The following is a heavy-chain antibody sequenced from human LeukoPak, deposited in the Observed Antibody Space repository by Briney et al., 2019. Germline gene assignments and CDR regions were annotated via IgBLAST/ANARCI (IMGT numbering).Heavy chain of an antibody. D-gene: IGHD3-22*01. CDR2: IYSGGST. V-gene: IGHV3-66*04. Sequence: PGGSLRLSCAGSGFTVSSNYMSWVRQAPGKGLEWVSVIYSGGSTYYADSVKGRFTISRDNAKSSLYLQMSSLKTEDTAVYYCTRHNYDRSGYGAFDICGQGTMVTVSS. CDR1: GFTVSSNY. J-gene: IGHJ3*02. CDR3: TRHNYDRSGYGAFDI.